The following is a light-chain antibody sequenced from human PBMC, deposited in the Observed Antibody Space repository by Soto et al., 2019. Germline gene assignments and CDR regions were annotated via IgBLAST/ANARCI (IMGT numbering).Light chain of an antibody. V-gene: IGLV2-8*01. CDR2: EVS. CDR3: TSYAGSNNVI. Sequence: QSALTQPPSASGSPGQSVTLSCTGTSSDIGGYNYVSWYQQLPGKAPQFIIYEVSKRPSGVPDRFSGSKSGNTASLTVSGLQAEDEADYYCTSYAGSNNVIFGGGTKLTVL. J-gene: IGLJ2*01. CDR1: SSDIGGYNY.